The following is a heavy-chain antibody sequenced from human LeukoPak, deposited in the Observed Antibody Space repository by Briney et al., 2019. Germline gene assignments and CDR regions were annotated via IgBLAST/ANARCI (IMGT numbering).Heavy chain of an antibody. Sequence: PSETLSLTCTVSGGSISNYCWSWIRQPPGKGLEWIGYIYYSGSTNYNPSLKSRVTISVDTSKNQFSLKLSSVTAADTAVYYCARLPAQNWFDPWGQGTLVTVSS. CDR2: IYYSGST. J-gene: IGHJ5*02. V-gene: IGHV4-59*08. CDR1: GGSISNYC. D-gene: IGHD2-2*01. CDR3: ARLPAQNWFDP.